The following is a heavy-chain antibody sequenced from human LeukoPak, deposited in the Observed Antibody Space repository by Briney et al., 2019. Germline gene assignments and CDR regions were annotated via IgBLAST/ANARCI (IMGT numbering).Heavy chain of an antibody. J-gene: IGHJ5*02. V-gene: IGHV7-4-1*02. CDR2: INTNTGNP. CDR1: GYTFTSYA. Sequence: ASVTVSCKASGYTFTSYAMNWVRQAPGQGLEWMGWINTNTGNPTYAQGFTGRFVFSLDTSVSTAYLQISSLEAEDTAVYYCARDGYSSGWYFFTQPYWFDPWGQGTLVTVSS. CDR3: ARDGYSSGWYFFTQPYWFDP. D-gene: IGHD6-19*01.